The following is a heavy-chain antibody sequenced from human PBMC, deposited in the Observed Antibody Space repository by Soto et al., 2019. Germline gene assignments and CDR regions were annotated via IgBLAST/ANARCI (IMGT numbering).Heavy chain of an antibody. V-gene: IGHV1-18*01. CDR1: GYTFTSYA. Sequence: QVQLVQSGAEVKKPGASVKVSCKASGYTFTSYAISWVRXXXXXGLEWVGWISAYNGNTNYAQKLQGRVTMTTDTSTXXXXXXXXXXXXXXXXXXXXXXXXXXXLNDYWGQGTLVTVSS. CDR3: XXXXXXXLNDY. CDR2: ISAYNGNT. J-gene: IGHJ4*02.